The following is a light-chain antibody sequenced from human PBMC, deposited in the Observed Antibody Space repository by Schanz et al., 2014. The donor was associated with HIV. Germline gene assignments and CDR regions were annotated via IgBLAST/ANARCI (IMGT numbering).Light chain of an antibody. CDR1: QDISTY. J-gene: IGKJ2*01. V-gene: IGKV1-39*01. CDR2: AAS. CDR3: QQSYSSPPT. Sequence: DIQLSQSPSFLSASVGDRVTVTCRASQDISTYLAWYQQKPGKAPNLLIYAASTLHSGVPSRFSGSGSGTDFTLTISSLQPEDFATYYCQQSYSSPPTFGRGTKLEIK.